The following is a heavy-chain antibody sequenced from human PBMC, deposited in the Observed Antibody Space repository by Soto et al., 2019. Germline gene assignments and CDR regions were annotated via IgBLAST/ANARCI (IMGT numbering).Heavy chain of an antibody. CDR1: GFTFSSYW. D-gene: IGHD6-19*01. Sequence: PGGSLRLSCAASGFTFSSYWMSWVRQAPGKGLEWVANIKQDGSEKYYVDSVKGRFTISRDNAKNSLYLQMNSLRAEDTAVYYCARERRGEWLVWDYYNYGMDVWGQGTTVTVSS. V-gene: IGHV3-7*01. J-gene: IGHJ6*02. CDR3: ARERRGEWLVWDYYNYGMDV. CDR2: IKQDGSEK.